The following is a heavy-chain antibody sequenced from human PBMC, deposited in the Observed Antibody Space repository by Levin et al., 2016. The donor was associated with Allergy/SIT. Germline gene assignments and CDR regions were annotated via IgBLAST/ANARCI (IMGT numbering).Heavy chain of an antibody. CDR1: GFTFRSYE. V-gene: IGHV3-48*03. CDR3: VRGGTDGDYHWFDP. J-gene: IGHJ5*02. D-gene: IGHD4-17*01. Sequence: SLKISCAASGFTFRSYEMNWVRQAPGKGLEGVSYISSGGGTTYYADSVKGRFTISRDNAKNTLYLQMNSLSAEDTAVYYCVRGGTDGDYHWFDPWGQGTLVTVSS. CDR2: ISSGGGTT.